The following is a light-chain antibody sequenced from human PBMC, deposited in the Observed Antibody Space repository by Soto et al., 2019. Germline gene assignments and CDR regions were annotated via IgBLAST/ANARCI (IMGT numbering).Light chain of an antibody. CDR2: DVS. V-gene: IGLV2-14*01. CDR3: SSDTSSSPLPVCV. J-gene: IGLJ1*01. CDR1: SSDVGGYNY. Sequence: QSVLTQPASVSGSPGQSITISCTGTSSDVGGYNYVSWYQQHPGKAPKLMIYDVSNRPSGVSNRFSGSKSGNTASLTISGLQAADEADYYFSSDTSSSPLPVCVFGTGTKLTVL.